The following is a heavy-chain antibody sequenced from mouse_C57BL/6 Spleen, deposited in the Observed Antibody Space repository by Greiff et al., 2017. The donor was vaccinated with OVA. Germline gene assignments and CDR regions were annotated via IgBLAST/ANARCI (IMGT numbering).Heavy chain of an antibody. J-gene: IGHJ2*01. CDR2: IDPSDSYT. V-gene: IGHV1-69*01. CDR1: GYTFTSYW. Sequence: QVQLQQPGAELVMPGASVKLSCKASGYTFTSYWMHWVKQRPGQGLEWIGEIDPSDSYTNYNQKFKGKSTLTVDKSSSTAYMQLSSLTSEDSAVYSCARGGFGTVTVVSYFDYWGQGTTLTVSS. D-gene: IGHD1-1*01. CDR3: ARGGFGTVTVVSYFDY.